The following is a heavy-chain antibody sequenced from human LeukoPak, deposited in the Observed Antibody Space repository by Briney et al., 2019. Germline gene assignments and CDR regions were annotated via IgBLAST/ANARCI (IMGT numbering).Heavy chain of an antibody. CDR3: AKERIQLWLPQLEPFDY. V-gene: IGHV3-23*01. D-gene: IGHD5-18*01. CDR2: ISGSGGST. J-gene: IGHJ4*02. CDR1: GFTFSTYS. Sequence: PGGSLRLSCAGSGFTFSTYSMNWVRQAPGKGLEWVSAISGSGGSTYYADSVKGRFTISRDNSKNTLYLQMNSLRAEDTAVYYCAKERIQLWLPQLEPFDYWGQGTLVTVSS.